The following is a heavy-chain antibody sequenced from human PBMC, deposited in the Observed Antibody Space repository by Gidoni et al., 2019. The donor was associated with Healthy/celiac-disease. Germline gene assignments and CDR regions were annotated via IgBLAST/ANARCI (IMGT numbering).Heavy chain of an antibody. V-gene: IGHV4-59*01. D-gene: IGHD5-12*01. J-gene: IGHJ4*02. CDR3: ARRRDGYNYFDY. CDR1: GGSISSYY. CDR2: IYYSGST. Sequence: QVQLQESGPGLVKPSETLSLTCTVSGGSISSYYWSWIRQAPGKGLEWIGYIYYSGSTNYNPSLKSRVTISVDTSKNQFSLKLSSVTAADTAVYYCARRRDGYNYFDYWGQGTLVTVSS.